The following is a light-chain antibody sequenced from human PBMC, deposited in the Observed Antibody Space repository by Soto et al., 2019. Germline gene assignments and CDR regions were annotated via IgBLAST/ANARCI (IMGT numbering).Light chain of an antibody. Sequence: EIVLTQSPGTLSLSPGERATLSCRASQSVSNNYLAWYQQKPGQAPRLLSYGASRRATGIPDRFSGGGSGTDFTLTSSRLEPEDFAVYFCQQYAGPPTTFGQGTRLEIK. CDR3: QQYAGPPTT. CDR2: GAS. CDR1: QSVSNNY. V-gene: IGKV3-20*01. J-gene: IGKJ5*01.